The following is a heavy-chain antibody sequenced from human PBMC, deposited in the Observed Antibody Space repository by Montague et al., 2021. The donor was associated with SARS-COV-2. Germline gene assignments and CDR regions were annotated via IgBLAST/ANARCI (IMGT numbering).Heavy chain of an antibody. Sequence: SETLSLTCRVSGDSISDYYWSWIRQSGGKGLEWIGRIYSRGGTNYNPSLKSRVTMSVDTSKKQFSLKLNSVTAADTAFYYCAIAGYSSNWDNWIDPWGQGTLVTVSS. V-gene: IGHV4-4*07. CDR1: GDSISDYY. J-gene: IGHJ5*02. CDR3: AIAGYSSNWDNWIDP. D-gene: IGHD6-13*01. CDR2: IYSRGGT.